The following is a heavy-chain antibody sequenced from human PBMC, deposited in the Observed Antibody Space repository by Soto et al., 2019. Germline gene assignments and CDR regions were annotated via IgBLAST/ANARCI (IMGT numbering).Heavy chain of an antibody. CDR2: IIPILGIA. Sequence: QVQLVQSGAEVKKPGSSVKVSCKASGGTFSSYTISWVRQAPGQGLEWMGRIIPILGIANYAQKFQGRVTITADKSTSTAYXELSSLXSEDTAVYYCARAGDXXXVXXATSGDAFDIWGQGTMVTVSS. CDR1: GGTFSSYT. CDR3: ARAGDXXXVXXATSGDAFDI. J-gene: IGHJ3*02. V-gene: IGHV1-69*02. D-gene: IGHD2-15*01.